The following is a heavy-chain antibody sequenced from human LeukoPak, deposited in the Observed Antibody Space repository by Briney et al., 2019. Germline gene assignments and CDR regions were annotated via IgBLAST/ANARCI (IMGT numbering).Heavy chain of an antibody. V-gene: IGHV1-18*01. CDR3: ASHYYDSSGYIRGYFDL. Sequence: GASVKVSCKASGYTFTSSGFSWVRQAPGQGLEWMGWISAYNGDTNYAQKLQGRVTMTTDASTSTAYMELRSLRSDDTAVYYCASHYYDSSGYIRGYFDLWGRGTLVTVSS. CDR2: ISAYNGDT. D-gene: IGHD3-22*01. CDR1: GYTFTSSG. J-gene: IGHJ2*01.